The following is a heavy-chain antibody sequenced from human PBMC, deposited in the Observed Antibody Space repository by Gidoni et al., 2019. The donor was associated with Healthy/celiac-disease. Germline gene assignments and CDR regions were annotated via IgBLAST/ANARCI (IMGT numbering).Heavy chain of an antibody. J-gene: IGHJ6*03. V-gene: IGHV1-69*01. CDR3: ARVVEMATLHYYYMDV. Sequence: QVQLVQSGAEVKKPGSSVTASCKASGGTFSSYAISWVRQAPGQGLEWMGGIIPIFGTANYAQQFQGRVTITADESTSTAYMELSSLRSEDTAVYYCARVVEMATLHYYYMDVWGKGTTVTVSS. CDR1: GGTFSSYA. CDR2: IIPIFGTA. D-gene: IGHD5-12*01.